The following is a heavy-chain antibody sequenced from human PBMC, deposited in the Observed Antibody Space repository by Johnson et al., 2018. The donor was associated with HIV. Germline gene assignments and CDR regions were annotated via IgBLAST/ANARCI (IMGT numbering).Heavy chain of an antibody. CDR2: ISYDGSDK. CDR1: GFTFSSYG. V-gene: IGHV3-30*19. CDR3: VRAQFLQWLFFDAFDI. Sequence: QVQLVESGGGVVQPGRSLRLSCAASGFTFSSYGMHWVRQAPGKGLEWVAAISYDGSDKYHADSVKGRFTISRDNSKNTLYLQMNSLRAEDTALYYCVRAQFLQWLFFDAFDIWGQGTMVTVSS. D-gene: IGHD3-3*01. J-gene: IGHJ3*02.